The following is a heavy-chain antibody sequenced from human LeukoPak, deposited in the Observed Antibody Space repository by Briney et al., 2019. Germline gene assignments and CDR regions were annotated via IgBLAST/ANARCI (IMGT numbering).Heavy chain of an antibody. Sequence: TFRSYAMSWLRQPPGKGLEWIGSIYYSGSTYYNPSLKRQVTISVATSMNQYSLKLSSVTAADTAVYYCADRSSGIDYWGQGTLVTVSS. CDR1: TFRSYA. V-gene: IGHV4-39*01. CDR3: ADRSSGIDY. D-gene: IGHD6-19*01. J-gene: IGHJ4*02. CDR2: IYYSGST.